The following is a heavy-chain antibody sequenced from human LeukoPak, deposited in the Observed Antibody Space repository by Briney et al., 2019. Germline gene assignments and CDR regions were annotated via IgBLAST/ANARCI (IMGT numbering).Heavy chain of an antibody. D-gene: IGHD6-13*01. V-gene: IGHV4-39*07. CDR1: GGSISSSSYY. CDR2: IYYSGST. J-gene: IGHJ4*02. Sequence: PSETLSLTCTVSGGSISSSSYYWGWIRQPPGKGLEWIGSIYYSGSTYYNPSLKSRVTISVDTSKNQFSLKLSSVTAADTAVYYCARGSSSWSRPGAVDYWGQGTLVTVSS. CDR3: ARGSSSWSRPGAVDY.